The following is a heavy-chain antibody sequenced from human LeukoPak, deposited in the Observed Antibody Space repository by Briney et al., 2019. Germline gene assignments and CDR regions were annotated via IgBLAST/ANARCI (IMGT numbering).Heavy chain of an antibody. Sequence: PGRSLRLSCAASGVTFDDYAMHWVRQGPGKGLVWVSGINWSGRSIGYADSVKGRFTISRDNTKNSLYLHMNRLRAEDTALYYCAKERALGELNDAFDIWGLGTMVTVSS. CDR2: INWSGRSI. D-gene: IGHD3-10*01. J-gene: IGHJ3*02. CDR3: AKERALGELNDAFDI. CDR1: GVTFDDYA. V-gene: IGHV3-9*01.